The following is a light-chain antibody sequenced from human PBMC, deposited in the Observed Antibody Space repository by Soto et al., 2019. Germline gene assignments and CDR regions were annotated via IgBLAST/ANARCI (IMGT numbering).Light chain of an antibody. CDR3: QQYGSSQS. CDR2: VAS. V-gene: IGKV3-20*01. Sequence: EIAFTQSPGTLSLSPGERATLSCRASQSVSRSYLAWYQQKPGQGPRLLIYVASSRATGIPDRFSGSGSGTDCPRTISRLEPEDFAVYTWQQYGSSQSFGQGTKLDIK. J-gene: IGKJ1*01. CDR1: QSVSRSY.